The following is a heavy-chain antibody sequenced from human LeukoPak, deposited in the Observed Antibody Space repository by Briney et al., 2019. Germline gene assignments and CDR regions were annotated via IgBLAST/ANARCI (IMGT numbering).Heavy chain of an antibody. Sequence: GGSLRLSCAASGFTFSSYAMSWVRQAPGKGLEWVSAIGGSGGSTYYADSVKGRFTISRDNSKNTLYLQVNSLRAEDTAIYYCAKDLAYDSTGPLDYWGQGTLVTVSS. CDR2: IGGSGGST. V-gene: IGHV3-23*01. D-gene: IGHD3-22*01. CDR3: AKDLAYDSTGPLDY. J-gene: IGHJ4*02. CDR1: GFTFSSYA.